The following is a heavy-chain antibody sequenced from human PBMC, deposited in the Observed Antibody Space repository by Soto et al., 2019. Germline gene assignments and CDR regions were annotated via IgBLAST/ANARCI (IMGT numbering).Heavy chain of an antibody. D-gene: IGHD3-16*01. CDR1: GGSISSGDYY. Sequence: QVQLQEAGPGLVKPSQTLSLTCTVSGGSISSGDYYWSWLRQPPGKGLGWIGYIYYSGSTFYNPSLTNRVTISLDTSKIRYSLRLSSVTASDTAVDYCVREGGDNWCDPWGQGTLVTVSS. J-gene: IGHJ5*02. V-gene: IGHV4-30-4*01. CDR3: VREGGDNWCDP. CDR2: IYYSGST.